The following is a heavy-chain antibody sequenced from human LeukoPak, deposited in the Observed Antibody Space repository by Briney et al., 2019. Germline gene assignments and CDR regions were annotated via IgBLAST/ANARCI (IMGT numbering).Heavy chain of an antibody. CDR3: ASAQDVGRYKYGPGGFYFDY. CDR1: GFTFSNYW. CDR2: IKQDGSEK. Sequence: GGSLRLSCAASGFTFSNYWMSWVRQAPGKGLEWVANIKQDGSEKDYVDSVKGRFIISRDNAKNSLYLQMYSLRAEDTAVYYCASAQDVGRYKYGPGGFYFDYWGQGTLVTVSS. V-gene: IGHV3-7*01. D-gene: IGHD5-18*01. J-gene: IGHJ4*02.